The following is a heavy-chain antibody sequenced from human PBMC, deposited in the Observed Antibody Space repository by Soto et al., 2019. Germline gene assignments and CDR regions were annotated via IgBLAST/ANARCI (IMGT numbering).Heavy chain of an antibody. V-gene: IGHV1-69*12. CDR3: ARVGGLYYYYGMDV. J-gene: IGHJ6*02. CDR1: GGTFSSYA. D-gene: IGHD3-16*01. Sequence: QVQLVQSGAEVKKPGSSVKVSCKASGGTFSSYAISWVRQAPGQGLEGLGGIIPIFGKANYAQQFQGRVTITAEESTSKAYMELSSLRSEDTAVYYCARVGGLYYYYGMDVWGQGTTVTVSS. CDR2: IIPIFGKA.